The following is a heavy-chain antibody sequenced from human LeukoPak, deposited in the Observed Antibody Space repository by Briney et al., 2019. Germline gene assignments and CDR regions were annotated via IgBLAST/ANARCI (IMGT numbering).Heavy chain of an antibody. CDR1: GLTFSSSD. CDR2: INHDGTNT. V-gene: IGHV3-33*06. J-gene: IGHJ4*02. Sequence: GRSLRLSCTASGLTFSSSDMHWVRQAPGEGLDWVSLINHDGTNTYYADSVKGRFTISRDNSQNTLYLQMNSLRGEDTAVYYCTNFDYWGQGTLVTVSS. CDR3: TNFDY.